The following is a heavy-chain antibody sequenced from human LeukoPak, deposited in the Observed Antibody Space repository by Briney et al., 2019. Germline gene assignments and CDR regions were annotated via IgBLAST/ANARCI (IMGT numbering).Heavy chain of an antibody. CDR2: IYYSGST. J-gene: IGHJ4*02. Sequence: SETLSLTCTVSGGSISSGGYYWSWIRQLPGKGLEWIGYIYYSGSTYYNPSLKSRVTISVDTSKNQFSLKLSSVTAADTAVYYCARDNSDSSGYFDYWGQGTLVTVSS. V-gene: IGHV4-31*03. CDR1: GGSISSGGYY. CDR3: ARDNSDSSGYFDY. D-gene: IGHD3-22*01.